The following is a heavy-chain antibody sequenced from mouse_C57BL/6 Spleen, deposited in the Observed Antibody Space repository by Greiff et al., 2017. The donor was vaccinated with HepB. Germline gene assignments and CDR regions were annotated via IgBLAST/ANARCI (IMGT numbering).Heavy chain of an antibody. Sequence: EVKLQQSGPGLVKPSQSLSLTCSVTGYSITSGYYWNWIRQFPGNKLEWMGYISYDGSNNYNPSLKNRISITRDTSKNQFFLKLNSVTTEDTATYYCARLYYYGSSYWGAMDYWGQGTSVTVSS. D-gene: IGHD1-1*01. CDR3: ARLYYYGSSYWGAMDY. V-gene: IGHV3-6*01. CDR2: ISYDGSN. CDR1: GYSITSGYY. J-gene: IGHJ4*01.